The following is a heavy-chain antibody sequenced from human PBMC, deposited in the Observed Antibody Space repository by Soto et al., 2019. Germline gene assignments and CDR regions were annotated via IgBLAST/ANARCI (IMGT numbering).Heavy chain of an antibody. CDR3: AKDLGNGHGYPRFDS. Sequence: EVQLLESGGGLAQPGGSLRLSCEASGFSISNYVMSWVRQAPGKGLEWISMIRGSGDTTYYADSVQGRFTISRDHSKNTLFLQMNSLRAADTAIYYCAKDLGNGHGYPRFDSWGQGTLVTVSS. CDR1: GFSISNYV. V-gene: IGHV3-23*01. CDR2: IRGSGDTT. D-gene: IGHD2-8*01. J-gene: IGHJ4*02.